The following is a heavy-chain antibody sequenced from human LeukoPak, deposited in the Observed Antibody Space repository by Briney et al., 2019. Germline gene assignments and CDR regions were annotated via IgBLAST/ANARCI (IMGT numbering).Heavy chain of an antibody. D-gene: IGHD3-16*01. CDR3: ARQGQYDYVYPFDY. J-gene: IGHJ4*02. CDR1: GGSFSGYY. Sequence: SETLSLTCAVYGGSFSGYYWSWIRQPPGKGLEWIGEINHSGSTNYNPSLKSRVTISVDTSKNQFSLKLSSVTAADTAVYYCARQGQYDYVYPFDYWGQGTLVTVSS. V-gene: IGHV4-34*01. CDR2: INHSGST.